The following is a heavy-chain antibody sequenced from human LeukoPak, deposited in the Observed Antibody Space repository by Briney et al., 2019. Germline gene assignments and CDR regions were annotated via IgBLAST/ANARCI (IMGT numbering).Heavy chain of an antibody. CDR3: AKDSGNYYESGGLDR. D-gene: IGHD3-22*01. V-gene: IGHV3-30*02. J-gene: IGHJ5*02. Sequence: GGSLRLSCAASGFTFKSYAMHWVRQAPGKGLEWVAVIHYDGSNKYYVDSVKGRFTISRDNSKNTVHLQMNSLRSEDTAVYYCAKDSGNYYESGGLDRWGPGTLVTASS. CDR2: IHYDGSNK. CDR1: GFTFKSYA.